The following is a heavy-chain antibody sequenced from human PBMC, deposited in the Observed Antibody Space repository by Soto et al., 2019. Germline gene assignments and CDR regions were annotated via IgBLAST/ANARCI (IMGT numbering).Heavy chain of an antibody. J-gene: IGHJ4*02. CDR2: IYPGDSDT. D-gene: IGHD3-22*01. V-gene: IGHV5-51*01. CDR1: GYSFTSYW. Sequence: HGESLKISCKGSGYSFTSYWIGWVRQMPGKGLEWMGIIYPGDSDTRYSPSFQGQVTISADKSISTAYLQWSSLKASDTAMYYCARNPPARYYYDSSGYPFDYWGQGTLVTVSS. CDR3: ARNPPARYYYDSSGYPFDY.